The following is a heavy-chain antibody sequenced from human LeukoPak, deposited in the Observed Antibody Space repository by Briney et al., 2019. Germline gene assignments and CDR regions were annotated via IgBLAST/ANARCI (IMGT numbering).Heavy chain of an antibody. CDR2: INQDGSGK. CDR1: GFTFSSYW. D-gene: IGHD3-3*01. Sequence: GGSLRLSCAASGFTFSSYWMTWVRQAPGKGLEWVATINQDGSGKYSVDSVKGRFTISRDNAKNSLYLQMNSLRAEDTAVYYCARDGGARYYDFWSGYYPHNYFDYWGQGTLVTVSS. J-gene: IGHJ4*02. CDR3: ARDGGARYYDFWSGYYPHNYFDY. V-gene: IGHV3-7*03.